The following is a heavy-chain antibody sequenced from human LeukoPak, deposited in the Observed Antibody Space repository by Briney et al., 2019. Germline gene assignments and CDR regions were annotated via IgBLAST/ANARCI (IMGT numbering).Heavy chain of an antibody. CDR2: IYYSGNT. Sequence: SETLSLTCSVSGGSISSSAYYWGWIRQPPGQGLEWIGSIYYSGNTYYNPSLKSPVTISIDTSKNQFSLRLISVTAADTAVYYCAREGMYYYDSSGYYWFDPWGQGTLVTVSS. D-gene: IGHD3-22*01. CDR1: GGSISSSAYY. CDR3: AREGMYYYDSSGYYWFDP. V-gene: IGHV4-39*07. J-gene: IGHJ5*02.